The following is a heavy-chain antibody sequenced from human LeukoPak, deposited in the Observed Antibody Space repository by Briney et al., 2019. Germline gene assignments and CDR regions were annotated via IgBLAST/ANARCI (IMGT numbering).Heavy chain of an antibody. CDR2: ISYDGSNK. CDR1: GFTFSSYA. Sequence: GGSLRLSCAASGFTFSSYAMHWVRQAPGKGLEGVAVISYDGSNKYYADSVKGRFTISRDNSKNTLYLQMNSLRAEDTAVYYCARERLPGIAAAGTFGFDPWGQGTLVTVSS. D-gene: IGHD6-13*01. CDR3: ARERLPGIAAAGTFGFDP. J-gene: IGHJ5*02. V-gene: IGHV3-30*04.